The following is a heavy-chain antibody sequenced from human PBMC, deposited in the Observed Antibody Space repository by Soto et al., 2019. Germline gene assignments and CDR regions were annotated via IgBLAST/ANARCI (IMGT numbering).Heavy chain of an antibody. D-gene: IGHD3-10*01. CDR1: GFTFTNTW. J-gene: IGHJ3*02. CDR3: TTGLVRGRGAFDI. V-gene: IGHV3-15*01. Sequence: EVQLVESGGGLVKPGGSLGRSCAASGFTFTNTWMTWVRQAPGKGLEWVGRIKSKTDGGTTDYAAPVKGRFTISRDDSKNTLYLQMNSLKTEDTAVYYCTTGLVRGRGAFDIWGQGTMVTVSS. CDR2: IKSKTDGGTT.